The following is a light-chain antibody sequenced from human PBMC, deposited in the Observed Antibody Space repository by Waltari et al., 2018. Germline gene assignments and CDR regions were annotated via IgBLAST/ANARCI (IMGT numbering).Light chain of an antibody. CDR3: CSYAAYKG. CDR2: DVS. V-gene: IGLV2-14*01. Sequence: QSALTQPASVSGSPGQSITISCTGTSSDVGRYNYVSWYQQHTGKAPKLMIYDVSKRPSGVSNRFSGSKSGNTASLTVSGLQAEDEADYYCCSYAAYKGFGGGTKLTVL. J-gene: IGLJ3*02. CDR1: SSDVGRYNY.